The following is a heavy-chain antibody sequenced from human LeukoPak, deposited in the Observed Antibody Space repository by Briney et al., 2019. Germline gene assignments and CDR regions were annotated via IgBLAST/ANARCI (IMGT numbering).Heavy chain of an antibody. J-gene: IGHJ6*03. D-gene: IGHD6-13*01. Sequence: PSETLSLTRTVSVDSHNITNYYCGRSRQPPGKGLEWIESIYYSESTYYNPSLKSRVTITVHTSKNQFSLKFSSVTAADTAVYYCARLRGYTSSRAHNNYYYYYMDVWGKGTTVTVSS. CDR3: ARLRGYTSSRAHNNYYYYYMDV. CDR1: VDSHNITNYY. V-gene: IGHV4-39*01. CDR2: IYYSEST.